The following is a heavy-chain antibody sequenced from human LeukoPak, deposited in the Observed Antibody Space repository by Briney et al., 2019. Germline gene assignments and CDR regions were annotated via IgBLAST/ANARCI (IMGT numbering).Heavy chain of an antibody. J-gene: IGHJ4*02. Sequence: SQTLYLTCTVSDGTTSSGSYYWTWIRQPAGKGLEWIGRISTSGSTNYNPSLKSRVTITADTSKNRFSLQINPVADAAPADYYCARAAAAGLDSWGQGTLVTVSS. CDR3: ARAAAAGLDS. CDR1: DGTTSSGSYY. D-gene: IGHD6-13*01. V-gene: IGHV4-61*02. CDR2: ISTSGST.